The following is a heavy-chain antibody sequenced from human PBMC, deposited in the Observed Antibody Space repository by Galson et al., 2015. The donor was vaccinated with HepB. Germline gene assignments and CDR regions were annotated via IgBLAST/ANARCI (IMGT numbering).Heavy chain of an antibody. CDR1: DLSLTNPRVG. CDR2: IFSNDER. CDR3: ARAEGSGLLI. Sequence: PALVKPTQTLTLTCSVSDLSLTNPRVGVSWIRQPPGNALEWLAHIFSNDERSYSTSLRSRLTISKDPSKGQVVLTMTNVDPVDIATYFCARAEGSGLLIWGQGTPVTVSS. V-gene: IGHV2-26*01. D-gene: IGHD3-10*01. J-gene: IGHJ4*02.